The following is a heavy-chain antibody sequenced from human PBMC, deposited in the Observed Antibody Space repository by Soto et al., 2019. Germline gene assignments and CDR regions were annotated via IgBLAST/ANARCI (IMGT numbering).Heavy chain of an antibody. J-gene: IGHJ4*02. D-gene: IGHD6-13*01. CDR2: VYRTGST. CDR3: ARARATIAAAAIFDC. Sequence: QVQLQESGPGLVKPSGTLSLTCAVSGGSISTSNWWSWVRQPPGKGLEWIGEVYRTGSTNYNPSLESRLTISVAKSKNPFSLKLTSVTAADTAVYYCARARATIAAAAIFDCWGQGTLVTVSS. CDR1: GGSISTSNW. V-gene: IGHV4-4*02.